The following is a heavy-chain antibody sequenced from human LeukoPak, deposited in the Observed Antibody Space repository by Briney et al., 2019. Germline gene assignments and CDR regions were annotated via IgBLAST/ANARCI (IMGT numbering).Heavy chain of an antibody. V-gene: IGHV1-69*04. Sequence: SVKVSCKASGGTFSSYAISWVRQAPGQGLEWMGRTIPIFGIANYAQKFQGRVTITADKSTSTAYMELSSLRSEDTAVYYCARGSYGDYYSVYFDYWGQGTLVTVSS. CDR3: ARGSYGDYYSVYFDY. J-gene: IGHJ4*02. CDR1: GGTFSSYA. D-gene: IGHD4-17*01. CDR2: TIPIFGIA.